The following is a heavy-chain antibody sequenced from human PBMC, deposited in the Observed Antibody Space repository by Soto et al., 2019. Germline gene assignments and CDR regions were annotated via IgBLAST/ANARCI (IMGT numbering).Heavy chain of an antibody. J-gene: IGHJ4*02. CDR3: ARDTTGILDY. Sequence: EVQLLESGGALVQPGGSLRLSCAASGFTFSSYAMNWVRQAPGKGLEWVSAISGSGGSTYYADSVEGRFIISRDNAKNSLYLQMNSLRAEDSAVYSCARDTTGILDYWGQGTLVTVSS. CDR1: GFTFSSYA. CDR2: ISGSGGST. D-gene: IGHD1-1*01. V-gene: IGHV3-23*01.